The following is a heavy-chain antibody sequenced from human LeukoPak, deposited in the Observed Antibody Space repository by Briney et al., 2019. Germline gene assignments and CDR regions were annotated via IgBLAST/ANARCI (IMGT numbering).Heavy chain of an antibody. CDR1: GYTFTSYA. V-gene: IGHV7-4-1*02. Sequence: GASVKVSCKASGYTFTSYAMNWVRQAPGQGLEWMGWINTNTGNPTYAQGFTGRFVFSLDTSVSTAYLQISSLKAEDTAVYYCASPLYDYGDSPYYFDYWGQGTLVTVSS. CDR3: ASPLYDYGDSPYYFDY. D-gene: IGHD4-17*01. CDR2: INTNTGNP. J-gene: IGHJ4*02.